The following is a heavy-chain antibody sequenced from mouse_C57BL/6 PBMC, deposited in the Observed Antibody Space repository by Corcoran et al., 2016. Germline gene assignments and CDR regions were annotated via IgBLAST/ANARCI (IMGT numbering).Heavy chain of an antibody. Sequence: EVQLQQSGAELVRPGASVKLSCTASGFNIKDYYMHWVKQRPEQGLEWIGRIDPEDGDTEYAPKFQGKATMTADTSSNTAYLQLSSLTSEDTAVYYCTPYGSRYWYFDVWGTGTTVTVSS. V-gene: IGHV14-1*01. CDR2: IDPEDGDT. CDR1: GFNIKDYY. J-gene: IGHJ1*03. D-gene: IGHD1-1*01. CDR3: TPYGSRYWYFDV.